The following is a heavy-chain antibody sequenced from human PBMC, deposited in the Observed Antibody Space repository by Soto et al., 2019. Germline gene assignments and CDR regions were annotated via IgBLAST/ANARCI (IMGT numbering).Heavy chain of an antibody. Sequence: VQLVESGGGLVKPGGSLRLSCAASGFTFSSYSMNWVRQAPGKGLEWMGGITPIFGTANYAQKFQGRVTITADESTSTAHMELSSLRSEDTAVYYCARDYGHDCSGGRCYFYFWGQGTLVTVSS. D-gene: IGHD2-15*01. V-gene: IGHV1-69*01. CDR3: ARDYGHDCSGGRCYFYF. CDR1: GFTFSSYS. J-gene: IGHJ4*02. CDR2: ITPIFGTA.